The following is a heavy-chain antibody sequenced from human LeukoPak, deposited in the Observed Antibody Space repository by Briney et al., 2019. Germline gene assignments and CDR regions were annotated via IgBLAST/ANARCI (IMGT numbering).Heavy chain of an antibody. D-gene: IGHD2-2*02. CDR3: ARTCSSSSCYMVH. V-gene: IGHV1-18*01. Sequence: GASVKLPCKASGYTFANFGITWVRKAPGQGLGLMGWISVYNCNTNYAQNLQGRVTLTTDTSTSTAYMELRGLRSDDTALYYCARTCSSSSCYMVHWGQGTLVTVSS. CDR2: ISVYNCNT. J-gene: IGHJ4*02. CDR1: GYTFANFG.